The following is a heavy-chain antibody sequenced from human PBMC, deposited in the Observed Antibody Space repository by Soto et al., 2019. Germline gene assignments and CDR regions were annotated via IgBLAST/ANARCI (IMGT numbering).Heavy chain of an antibody. D-gene: IGHD3-16*01. J-gene: IGHJ5*02. CDR3: TANMMSDH. V-gene: IGHV3-15*01. Sequence: GGSLRLSCAASGCTFTNAWMNWVRQAPGKGLEWVGRIKTKSDSGTTDYAAPVKGRFTISRNDSENTLCLQMNSLKPEDTAVYYCTANMMSDHWGQGTLVTV. CDR2: IKTKSDSGTT. CDR1: GCTFTNAW.